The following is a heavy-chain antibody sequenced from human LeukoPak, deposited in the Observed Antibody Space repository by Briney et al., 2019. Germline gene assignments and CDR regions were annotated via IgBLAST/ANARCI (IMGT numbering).Heavy chain of an antibody. CDR2: ISYDGSNK. D-gene: IGHD3-16*01. Sequence: SGGSLRLSCAASGFTFSSYAMHWVRQAPGKGLEWVAVISYDGSNKYYADSVKGRFTISRDNSKNTLYLQMNSLRAEDTAVYYCARDSVFTSAADAYYYMDVWGKGTTVTVSS. V-gene: IGHV3-30*04. J-gene: IGHJ6*03. CDR1: GFTFSSYA. CDR3: ARDSVFTSAADAYYYMDV.